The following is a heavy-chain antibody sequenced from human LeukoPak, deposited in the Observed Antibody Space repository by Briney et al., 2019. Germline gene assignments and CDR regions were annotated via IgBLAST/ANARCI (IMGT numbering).Heavy chain of an antibody. CDR3: AKGLVVVPAVPYYFDY. V-gene: IGHV3-21*04. D-gene: IGHD2-2*01. Sequence: GGSLRLSCAASGFTFSSYSMNWVRQAPGKGLEWVSSISSSSSYIYYADSVKGRFTISRDNSKNTLYLQMNSLRAEDTAVYYCAKGLVVVPAVPYYFDYWDQGTLVTVSS. CDR1: GFTFSSYS. J-gene: IGHJ4*02. CDR2: ISSSSSYI.